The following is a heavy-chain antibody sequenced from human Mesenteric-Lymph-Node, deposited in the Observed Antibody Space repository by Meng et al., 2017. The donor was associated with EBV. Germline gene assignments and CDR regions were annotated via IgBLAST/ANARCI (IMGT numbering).Heavy chain of an antibody. CDR1: GGSFSSSTYY. CDR3: ARAGNYSPYLDY. J-gene: IGHJ4*02. D-gene: IGHD1-26*01. Sequence: PPQESAPGLVKPSETLSLTCSVLGGSFSSSTYYWGWIRQPPGRGLEYIGSIYYGGSAYYNPSLKTRVTISVDTSKNQFSLELNSVTAADTAVYYCARAGNYSPYLDYWGQGTLVTVSS. CDR2: IYYGGSA. V-gene: IGHV4-39*01.